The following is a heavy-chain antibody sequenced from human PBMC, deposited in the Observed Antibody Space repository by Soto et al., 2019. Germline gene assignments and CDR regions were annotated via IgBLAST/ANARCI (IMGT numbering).Heavy chain of an antibody. CDR3: ARDLGLKHWKYNWFDP. Sequence: GSLILSCSASGFTFSSYWMHWVRQAPGKGLVWVSRINSDGSSTSYADSVKGRFTISRDNAKNTLYLQMNSLRAEDTAVYYCARDLGLKHWKYNWFDPWGQGTLVTVYS. D-gene: IGHD1-1*01. CDR1: GFTFSSYW. CDR2: INSDGSST. V-gene: IGHV3-74*01. J-gene: IGHJ5*02.